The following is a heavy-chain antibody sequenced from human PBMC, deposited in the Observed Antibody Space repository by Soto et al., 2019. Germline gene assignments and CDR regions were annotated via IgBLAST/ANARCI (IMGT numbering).Heavy chain of an antibody. J-gene: IGHJ3*02. V-gene: IGHV3-21*01. Sequence: GGSLRLSCAASGFTFSSYSMNWVRQAPGKGLEWVSSISSSSSYIYYADSVKGRFTISRDNAKNSLYLQMNSLRAEDTAVYYCARAIGDVIATGTTGAFDIWGQGTMVTVSS. D-gene: IGHD1-1*01. CDR1: GFTFSSYS. CDR3: ARAIGDVIATGTTGAFDI. CDR2: ISSSSSYI.